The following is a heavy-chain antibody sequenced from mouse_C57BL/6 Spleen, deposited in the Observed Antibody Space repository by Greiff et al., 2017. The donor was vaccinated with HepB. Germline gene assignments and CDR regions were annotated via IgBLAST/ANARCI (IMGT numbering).Heavy chain of an antibody. J-gene: IGHJ4*01. CDR3: ARGTTVVALYAMDY. D-gene: IGHD1-1*01. CDR1: GFTFSDYG. Sequence: DVMLVESGGGLVKPGGSLKLSCAASGFTFSDYGMHWVRQAPEKGLEWVAYISSGSSTIYYADTVKGRFTISRDNAKNTLFLQMTSLRSEDTAMYYCARGTTVVALYAMDYWGQGTSVTVSS. CDR2: ISSGSSTI. V-gene: IGHV5-17*01.